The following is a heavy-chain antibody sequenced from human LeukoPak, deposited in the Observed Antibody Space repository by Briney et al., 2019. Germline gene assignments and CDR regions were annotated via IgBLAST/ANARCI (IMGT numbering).Heavy chain of an antibody. CDR1: GFTFSSYA. V-gene: IGHV3-23*01. CDR2: ISGSGGST. Sequence: GGSLRLSCAASGFTFSSYAMSWVRQAPGKGLEWVSAISGSGGSTYYADSVKGRFTISRDNSKNTLYLQMNSLRAEDTAVYYCAKSGRVGVPEMRPEYFQHWGQGTLVTVSS. J-gene: IGHJ1*01. D-gene: IGHD2-15*01. CDR3: AKSGRVGVPEMRPEYFQH.